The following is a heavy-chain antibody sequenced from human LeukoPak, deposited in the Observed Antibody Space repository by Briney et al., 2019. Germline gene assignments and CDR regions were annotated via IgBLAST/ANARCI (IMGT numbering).Heavy chain of an antibody. CDR2: ISSSSSYI. CDR1: GFTFSSYS. J-gene: IGHJ4*02. Sequence: PGGSLRLSCAASGFTFSSYSMNWVRQAPGKGLEWVSSISSSSSYIYYADSVKGRFTISRDNAKNSLYLKMNSLRDEDTAVYYCARGGDTAMVDDYWGQGTLVTVSS. CDR3: ARGGDTAMVDDY. V-gene: IGHV3-21*01. D-gene: IGHD5-18*01.